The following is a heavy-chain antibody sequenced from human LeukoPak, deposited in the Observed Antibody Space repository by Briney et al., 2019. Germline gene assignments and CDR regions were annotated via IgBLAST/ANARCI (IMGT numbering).Heavy chain of an antibody. J-gene: IGHJ4*02. CDR1: GFTFSNYG. Sequence: GGTLRLSCAVSGFTFSNYGMSCGRQPPGKGLEALSGIGISGGSTYYTDSVKGRFTISRDNSKNTLYLQMISLRAEDTAVYYCAKDPRNQGYDYGTVLDYWGQGTLVTVSS. CDR2: IGISGGST. CDR3: AKDPRNQGYDYGTVLDY. V-gene: IGHV3-23*01. D-gene: IGHD5-18*01.